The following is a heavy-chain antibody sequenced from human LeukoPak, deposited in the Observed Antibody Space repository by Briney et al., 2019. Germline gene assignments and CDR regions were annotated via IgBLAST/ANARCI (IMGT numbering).Heavy chain of an antibody. CDR2: IYYSGST. CDR1: GGSISSGDYY. Sequence: SQTLSLTCTVSGGSISSGDYYWSWIRQPPGKGLEWIGYIYYSGSTNYNPSLKSRVTISVDTSKNQFSLKLSSVTAADTAVYYCARVVVVPAAIESYGMDVWGQGTTVTVSS. J-gene: IGHJ6*02. V-gene: IGHV4-30-4*01. D-gene: IGHD2-2*01. CDR3: ARVVVVPAAIESYGMDV.